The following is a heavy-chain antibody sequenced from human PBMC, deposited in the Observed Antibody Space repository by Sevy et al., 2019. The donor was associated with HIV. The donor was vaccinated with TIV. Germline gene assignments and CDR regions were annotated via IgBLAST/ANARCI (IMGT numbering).Heavy chain of an antibody. Sequence: ASVKVSCKASGYSFTSYGITWVRQAPGQGLEWMGWISTLNTNYAQKLQGRVTLTTDTSTSTVYMELRSLRSDDTAVYYCARAPSGSQGPGQYFQHWGQGTLVTDSS. CDR1: GYSFTSYG. J-gene: IGHJ1*01. V-gene: IGHV1-18*01. CDR3: ARAPSGSQGPGQYFQH. CDR2: ISTLNT. D-gene: IGHD1-26*01.